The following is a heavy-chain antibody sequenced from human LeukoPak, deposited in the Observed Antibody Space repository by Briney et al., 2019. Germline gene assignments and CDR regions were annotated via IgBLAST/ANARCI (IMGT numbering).Heavy chain of an antibody. D-gene: IGHD1/OR15-1a*01. V-gene: IGHV3-30*02. Sequence: PGGSLRLSCAASGFTFSRYGMHWVRQAPGKGLQWVAFIRYDGTNKYYADSVKGRFTMSRDNSKNTLYLEMNNLRPEDTAVHYCAKSTGEQLYFRDFDYWGQGTLVTVAS. J-gene: IGHJ4*02. CDR3: AKSTGEQLYFRDFDY. CDR2: IRYDGTNK. CDR1: GFTFSRYG.